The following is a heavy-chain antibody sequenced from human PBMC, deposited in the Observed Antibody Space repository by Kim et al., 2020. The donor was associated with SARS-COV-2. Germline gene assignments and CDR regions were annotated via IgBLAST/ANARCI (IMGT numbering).Heavy chain of an antibody. Sequence: GGSLRLSCAASGFTFSSYGMHWVRQAPGKGLEWVAVIWYDGSNKYYADSVKGRFTISRDNSKTTLYLQMNSLRAEDTAVYYCARDSGSPWFDPWGQGTLVTVSS. V-gene: IGHV3-33*01. CDR2: IWYDGSNK. D-gene: IGHD3-10*01. J-gene: IGHJ5*02. CDR3: ARDSGSPWFDP. CDR1: GFTFSSYG.